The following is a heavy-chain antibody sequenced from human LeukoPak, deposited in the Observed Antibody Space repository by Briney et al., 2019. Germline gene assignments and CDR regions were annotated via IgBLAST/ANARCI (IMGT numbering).Heavy chain of an antibody. CDR2: IYPGDSDT. V-gene: IGHV5-51*01. D-gene: IGHD1-26*01. CDR1: GYDFTSYW. Sequence: GESLKISCKGSGYDFTSYWIAWVRQMPGKGLEWMGIIYPGDSDTRYSPSFQGQVTISADKSINTAYLQWKSLKASDTAMYYCARRQSGSYALDYWGQGTLVTVSS. CDR3: ARRQSGSYALDY. J-gene: IGHJ4*02.